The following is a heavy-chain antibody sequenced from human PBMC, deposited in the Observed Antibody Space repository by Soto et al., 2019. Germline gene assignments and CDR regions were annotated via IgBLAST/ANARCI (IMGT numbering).Heavy chain of an antibody. Sequence: PSETLSLTCAVYGGSFSGYYWSWIRQPPGKGLEWIGEINHSGSTNYNPSLKSRVTISVGTSKNQFSLKLSSVTAADTAVYYCARGAKSPSRIAAAGTFDYWGQETLFTVSS. D-gene: IGHD6-13*01. CDR2: INHSGST. CDR3: ARGAKSPSRIAAAGTFDY. V-gene: IGHV4-34*01. CDR1: GGSFSGYY. J-gene: IGHJ4*02.